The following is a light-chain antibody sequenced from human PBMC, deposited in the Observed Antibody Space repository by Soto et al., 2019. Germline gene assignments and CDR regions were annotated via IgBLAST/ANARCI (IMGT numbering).Light chain of an antibody. CDR2: GAS. Sequence: EIVLTQSPATLSVSPGERATLSCRASQSVSSNLAWYQQKPGQAPRLLIYGASTRATGISARFSGSGSGTEFTLTIRSLQSEDFAVYYCQQYYDWPITFGQGTRREIK. CDR3: QQYYDWPIT. J-gene: IGKJ5*01. V-gene: IGKV3-15*01. CDR1: QSVSSN.